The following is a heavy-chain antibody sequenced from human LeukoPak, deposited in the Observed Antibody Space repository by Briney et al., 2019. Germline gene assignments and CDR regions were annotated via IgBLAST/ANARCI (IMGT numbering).Heavy chain of an antibody. CDR2: ISSSSSYI. CDR1: GFTFSSYS. V-gene: IGHV3-21*01. J-gene: IGHJ3*02. Sequence: GGSLRLSCAASGFTFSSYSMNWVRQAPGKGLEWVSSISSSSSYIYYADSVRGRFTISRDNAKNSLYLQMNSLRAEDTAVYYCAFKDGYNLGYAFDIWGQGTMVTVSS. CDR3: AFKDGYNLGYAFDI. D-gene: IGHD5-24*01.